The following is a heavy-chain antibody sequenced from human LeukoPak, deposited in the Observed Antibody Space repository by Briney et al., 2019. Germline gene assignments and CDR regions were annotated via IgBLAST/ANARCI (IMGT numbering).Heavy chain of an antibody. CDR3: ASMEVAGTGRDY. CDR2: IYTSGST. D-gene: IGHD6-19*01. V-gene: IGHV4-4*07. CDR1: GGSISSYY. Sequence: SETLSLTCTVSGGSISSYYWSWIRQPAGKGLEWIGRIYTSGSTNYNPSLKSRATMSVDTSKNQFSLKLSSVTAADTAVYYCASMEVAGTGRDYWGQGTLVTVSS. J-gene: IGHJ4*02.